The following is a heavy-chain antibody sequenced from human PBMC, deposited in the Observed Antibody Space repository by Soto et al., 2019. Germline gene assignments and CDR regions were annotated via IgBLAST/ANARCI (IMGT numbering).Heavy chain of an antibody. CDR2: IYHSGST. Sequence: SETLSLTCAVSGGSISSSNWWSWVRQPPGKGLDWIGEIYHSGSTNYNPSLKSRVTISVDKSKNQFSLKLSSVTAADTAVYYCARVPASSSWYLRGGKNWFDPWGQGTLVTVSS. J-gene: IGHJ5*02. V-gene: IGHV4-4*02. CDR1: GGSISSSNW. D-gene: IGHD6-13*01. CDR3: ARVPASSSWYLRGGKNWFDP.